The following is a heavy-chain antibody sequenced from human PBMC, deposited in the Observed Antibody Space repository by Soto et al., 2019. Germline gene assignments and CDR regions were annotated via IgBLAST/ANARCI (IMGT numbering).Heavy chain of an antibody. CDR3: SREIHRAAAGRMDV. CDR2: INPNSGGT. Sequence: APVKVSCKASGYTFTGYYMHWVRQAPGQVLEWMGWINPNSGGTNYAQKFKGRVTMNRDTSISTAYMELSRLRSDDTAVYYCSREIHRAAAGRMDVSTQGATVTVSS. CDR1: GYTFTGYY. V-gene: IGHV1-2*02. D-gene: IGHD6-13*01. J-gene: IGHJ6*01.